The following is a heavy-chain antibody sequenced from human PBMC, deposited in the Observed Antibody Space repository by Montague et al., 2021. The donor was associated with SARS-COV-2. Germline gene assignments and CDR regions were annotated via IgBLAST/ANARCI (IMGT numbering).Heavy chain of an antibody. CDR3: ARDRSWLILGELDY. J-gene: IGHJ4*02. CDR1: GFTFSSYA. D-gene: IGHD6-19*01. Sequence: SLRLSCAASGFTFSSYAMHWVRQAPGKGLEWVSVISDDGSTTYYVDSVKGRFTISRDNSKNTLYLQMNSLRTEDTAVYYCARDRSWLILGELDYWGQGTLVTVSS. CDR2: ISDDGSTT. V-gene: IGHV3-30*04.